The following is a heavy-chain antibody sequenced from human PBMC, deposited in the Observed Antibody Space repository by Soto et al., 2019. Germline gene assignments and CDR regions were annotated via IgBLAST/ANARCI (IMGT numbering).Heavy chain of an antibody. CDR2: ISAHNGKP. CDR3: ARGRYGDY. D-gene: IGHD1-1*01. J-gene: IGHJ4*02. CDR1: GYAFTTYG. Sequence: QVHLVQSGAEVKKPGASVKVSCQGSGYAFTTYGITWVRQATGQGLELMGWISAHNGKPNYAQKLQGRVTVTRDTSTRTAYIELRSLRYDDPAVYYCARGRYGDYWGQGALVTVSS. V-gene: IGHV1-18*01.